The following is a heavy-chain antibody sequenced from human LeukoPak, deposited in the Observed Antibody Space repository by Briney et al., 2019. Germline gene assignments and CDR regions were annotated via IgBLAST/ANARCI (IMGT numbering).Heavy chain of an antibody. D-gene: IGHD3-22*01. V-gene: IGHV3-48*01. J-gene: IGHJ5*02. CDR1: GFTFSTYI. CDR2: ISTTGTTI. Sequence: GGSLRLSCAASGFTFSTYIMNWVRQTPGKGLEWVAYISTTGTTIYYADSVKGRFTISRDNSKNTLYLQMNSLRAEDTAVYYCARDMLYYYDSSGYYHNWFDPWGQGTLVTVSS. CDR3: ARDMLYYYDSSGYYHNWFDP.